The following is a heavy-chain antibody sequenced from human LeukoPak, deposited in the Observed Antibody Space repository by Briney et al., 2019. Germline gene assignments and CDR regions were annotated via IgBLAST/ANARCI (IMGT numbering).Heavy chain of an antibody. CDR3: ARLAYCGGDCFDY. V-gene: IGHV3-7*01. J-gene: IGHJ4*02. Sequence: GGSLRLSCAASGFTFSSYWMSWVRQAPGKGLEWVANIKQDGSEKYYVDSVKGRFTISRDNAKNSLYLQMNSLRAEDTAVYYCARLAYCGGDCFDYWGQGTLVTVSS. CDR2: IKQDGSEK. D-gene: IGHD2-21*01. CDR1: GFTFSSYW.